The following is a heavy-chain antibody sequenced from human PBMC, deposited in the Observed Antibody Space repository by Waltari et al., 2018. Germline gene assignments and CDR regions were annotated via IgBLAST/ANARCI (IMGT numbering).Heavy chain of an antibody. Sequence: QVQLVQSGAEVKKSGASVKVSCKASGYTFTTFSIHWVRQAPGQRLEWMGWINAGNGDRKYSPKFQGRLTFTRDTSANTAYMDLSSLRSEDTAVYYCTRGIKRGYSSGPENFDYWGQGALVTVSS. D-gene: IGHD5-18*01. V-gene: IGHV1-3*01. CDR2: INAGNGDR. CDR3: TRGIKRGYSSGPENFDY. CDR1: GYTFTTFS. J-gene: IGHJ4*02.